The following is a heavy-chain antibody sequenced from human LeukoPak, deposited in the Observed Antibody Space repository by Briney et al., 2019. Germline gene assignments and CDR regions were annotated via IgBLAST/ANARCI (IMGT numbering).Heavy chain of an antibody. D-gene: IGHD2-2*01. CDR3: ARNTVVPAAMPFDY. V-gene: IGHV4-30-2*01. CDR2: IYHSGST. J-gene: IGHJ4*02. Sequence: PSETLSLTCTVSGGSISSGGYYWSWIRQPPGKGLEWIGYIYHSGSTYYNPSLKSRVTISVDRSKNQFSLKLSSVTAADTAVYYCARNTVVPAAMPFDYWGQGTLVTVSS. CDR1: GGSISSGGYY.